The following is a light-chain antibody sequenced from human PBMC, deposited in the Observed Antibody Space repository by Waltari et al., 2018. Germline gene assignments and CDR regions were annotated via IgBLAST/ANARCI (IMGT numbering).Light chain of an antibody. CDR3: HQYYKTPWT. V-gene: IGKV4-1*01. CDR2: WAS. J-gene: IGKJ1*01. CDR1: QPVMYSPTNKNG. Sequence: DIVMTQSPDSLAVSMGERATINCKSSQPVMYSPTNKNGLAWYQQKVGQPPKLLIYWASSRESGIPERFSGSGSGTDVTLTISSLQAEDVAVYYCHQYYKTPWTFGQGTKVEIK.